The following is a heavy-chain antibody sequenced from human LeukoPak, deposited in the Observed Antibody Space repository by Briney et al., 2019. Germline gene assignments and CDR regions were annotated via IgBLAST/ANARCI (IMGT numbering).Heavy chain of an antibody. CDR2: INPSGGST. CDR1: GYTFTSYY. J-gene: IGHJ4*02. V-gene: IGHV1-46*01. CDR3: ASGKGAIDF. Sequence: GGSLRLSCAASGYTFTSYYMHWVRQAPGQGLEWMGIINPSGGSTSYAQKFQGRVTMTRNAPMTTAYMELSSLRPEDTAVYFCASGKGAIDFWGQGTLVTVSS.